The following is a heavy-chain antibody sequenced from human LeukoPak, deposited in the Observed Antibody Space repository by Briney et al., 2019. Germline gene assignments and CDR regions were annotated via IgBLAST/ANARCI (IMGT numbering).Heavy chain of an antibody. CDR2: ISYDGSNK. CDR3: AKERLHMVRGVPDY. CDR1: GFTFRSYG. J-gene: IGHJ4*02. V-gene: IGHV3-30*18. Sequence: GGSLRLSCAASGFTFRSYGMHWVRQAPGKGLEWVAVISYDGSNKYYADSVKGRFTISRDNSKNTLYLQMNSLRAEDTAVYYCAKERLHMVRGVPDYWGQGTLVTVSS. D-gene: IGHD3-10*01.